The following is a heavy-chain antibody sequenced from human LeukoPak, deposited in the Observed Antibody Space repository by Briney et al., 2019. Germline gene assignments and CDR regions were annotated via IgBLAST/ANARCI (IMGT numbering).Heavy chain of an antibody. J-gene: IGHJ4*02. Sequence: SETLSLTCAVYGGSFSGYYWSWIRQPPGKGLEWIGEINHSGGTNYNPSLKSRVTISVDTSKNQFSLKLSSVTAADTAVYYCARLPYSGRYAFDYWGQGTLVTVSS. CDR3: ARLPYSGRYAFDY. D-gene: IGHD1-26*01. CDR1: GGSFSGYY. CDR2: INHSGGT. V-gene: IGHV4-34*01.